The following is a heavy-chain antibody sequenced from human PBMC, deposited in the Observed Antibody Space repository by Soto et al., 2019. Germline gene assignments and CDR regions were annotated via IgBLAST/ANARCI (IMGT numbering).Heavy chain of an antibody. CDR2: IYYSGST. D-gene: IGHD3-3*01. CDR3: ASESNPAPGFWSSYDTGFLDY. Sequence: PSETLSLTCTVPGGSFSNPDYYWSWIRQPTGKGMVWIGYIYYSGSTYYNPSLKSRVSMSVDASKKQFSLKLSSVTAADTAVYYCASESNPAPGFWSSYDTGFLDYWGQGVLVTVSS. V-gene: IGHV4-30-4*01. J-gene: IGHJ4*02. CDR1: GGSFSNPDYY.